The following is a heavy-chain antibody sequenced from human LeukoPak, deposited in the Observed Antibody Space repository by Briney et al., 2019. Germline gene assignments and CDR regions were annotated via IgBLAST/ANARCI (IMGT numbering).Heavy chain of an antibody. Sequence: GGSLRLSCAVSGFTLDDYAMHWVRQVPGKGLEWVSGISWNSDSIVQADSVKGRFTISRDNAKNSLYLQMNSLRAEDTAVYYCTRDPILGAPDYFDYWGQGTLVTVSS. CDR1: GFTLDDYA. D-gene: IGHD1-26*01. CDR3: TRDPILGAPDYFDY. CDR2: ISWNSDSI. J-gene: IGHJ4*02. V-gene: IGHV3-9*01.